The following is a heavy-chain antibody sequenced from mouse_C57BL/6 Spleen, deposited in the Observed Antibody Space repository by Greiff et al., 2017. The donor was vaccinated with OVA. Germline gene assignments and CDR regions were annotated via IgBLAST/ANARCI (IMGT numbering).Heavy chain of an antibody. V-gene: IGHV1-80*01. J-gene: IGHJ2*01. CDR3: ARALITTVVAPDD. Sequence: QVQLQQSGAELVKPGASVKISCKASGYAFSSYWMNWVKQRPGKGLEWIGQIYPGDGDTNYNGKFKGKATLTADKSSSTAYVQLSSLTSEDSAVYFCARALITTVVAPDDWGQGTTLTVSS. CDR1: GYAFSSYW. D-gene: IGHD1-1*01. CDR2: IYPGDGDT.